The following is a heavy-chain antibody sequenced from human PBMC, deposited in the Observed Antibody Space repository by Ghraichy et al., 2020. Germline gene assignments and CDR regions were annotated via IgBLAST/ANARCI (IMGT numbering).Heavy chain of an antibody. D-gene: IGHD3-9*01. CDR1: GYTFTGYY. CDR2: INPNSGGT. J-gene: IGHJ6*02. CDR3: ARDSYDILTANYGMDV. Sequence: ASVKVSCKASGYTFTGYYMHWVRQAPGQGLEWMGWINPNSGGTNYAQKFQGWVTMTRDTSISTAYMELSRLRSDDTAVYYCARDSYDILTANYGMDVWGQGTTVTVSS. V-gene: IGHV1-2*04.